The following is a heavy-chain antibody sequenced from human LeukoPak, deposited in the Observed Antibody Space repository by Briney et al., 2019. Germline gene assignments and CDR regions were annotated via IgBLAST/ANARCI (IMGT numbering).Heavy chain of an antibody. Sequence: GRSLRLSCAASGFTFSSYGMHWVRQAPGKGLEWVAVISYDGSNKYYADSVKGRFTISRDNAKSSLFLQMNSLRAEDTAVYYCARVPGLRGNYWGQGTLVTVSP. J-gene: IGHJ4*02. D-gene: IGHD4-17*01. CDR3: ARVPGLRGNY. V-gene: IGHV3-30*03. CDR1: GFTFSSYG. CDR2: ISYDGSNK.